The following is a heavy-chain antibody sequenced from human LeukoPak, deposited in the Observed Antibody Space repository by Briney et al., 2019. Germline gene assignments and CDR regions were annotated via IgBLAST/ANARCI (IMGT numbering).Heavy chain of an antibody. Sequence: GGSLRLSCAASGYTFSEYEINWVPQAPGKGLEWVSCISTSGSTTYYTDSVKGRFTISRDNAKNSLFLQMNTLTVEDTAVYYCARGALHVFDYWGQGTPVTVSS. V-gene: IGHV3-48*03. D-gene: IGHD3-10*02. J-gene: IGHJ4*02. CDR2: ISTSGSTT. CDR1: GYTFSEYE. CDR3: ARGALHVFDY.